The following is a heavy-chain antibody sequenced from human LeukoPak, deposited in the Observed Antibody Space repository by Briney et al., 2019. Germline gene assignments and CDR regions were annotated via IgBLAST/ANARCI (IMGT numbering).Heavy chain of an antibody. D-gene: IGHD3-22*01. Sequence: ASVKVSCKASGYTFTSYGISWVRQAPGQGLEWMGWISAYNGNTNYAQKLQGRVTMTTDTSTSTAYMELRSLRSDDTAVYYCARGNYYDSSGYYGGAFDIWGQGTMVTVSS. CDR3: ARGNYYDSSGYYGGAFDI. J-gene: IGHJ3*02. V-gene: IGHV1-18*01. CDR1: GYTFTSYG. CDR2: ISAYNGNT.